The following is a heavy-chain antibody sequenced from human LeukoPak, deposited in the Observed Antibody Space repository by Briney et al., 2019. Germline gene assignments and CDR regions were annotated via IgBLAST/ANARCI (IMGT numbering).Heavy chain of an antibody. V-gene: IGHV4-61*01. CDR2: IYYSGTT. J-gene: IGHJ5*02. Sequence: SETLSLTCTVSGGSVSSGTYYWSWIRQPPGKGLEWIGYIYYSGTTNYNPSLKSRVTISIDTSKNQFSLKLSSVTAADTAVYYCATFGYCSGGSCYWGSWFDPWVQGTLVTVSS. D-gene: IGHD2-15*01. CDR1: GGSVSSGTYY. CDR3: ATFGYCSGGSCYWGSWFDP.